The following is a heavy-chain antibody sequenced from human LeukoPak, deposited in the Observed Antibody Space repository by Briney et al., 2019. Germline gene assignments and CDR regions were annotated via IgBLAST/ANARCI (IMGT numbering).Heavy chain of an antibody. V-gene: IGHV4-59*01. Sequence: TSETLSLTCTVSGDSISSYYWSWIWQPPGKGLEWIAYIYYSGSTNYNPSLKSRVTISVDTSKNRFSLKLSSVTAADTAVYYCARAWATDYFDYWGQGTLVTVSS. J-gene: IGHJ4*02. CDR1: GDSISSYY. CDR2: IYYSGST. CDR3: ARAWATDYFDY.